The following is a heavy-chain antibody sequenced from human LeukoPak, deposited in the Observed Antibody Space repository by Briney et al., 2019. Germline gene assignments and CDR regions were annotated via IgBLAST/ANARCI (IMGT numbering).Heavy chain of an antibody. CDR2: IYYSGST. Sequence: PSETLSLTCTVSGGSISSSSYYWGWIRQPPGKGLEWIGSIYYSGSTYYNPSLKSRVTISVDTSKNQFSLKLSSVTAADTAVYYCARQYSYYDFWSGYRPNWLDPWGQGTLVTVSS. J-gene: IGHJ5*02. CDR3: ARQYSYYDFWSGYRPNWLDP. V-gene: IGHV4-39*01. CDR1: GGSISSSSYY. D-gene: IGHD3-3*01.